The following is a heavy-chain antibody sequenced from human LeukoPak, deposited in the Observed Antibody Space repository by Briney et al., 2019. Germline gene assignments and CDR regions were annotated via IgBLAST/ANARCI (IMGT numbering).Heavy chain of an antibody. V-gene: IGHV4-34*01. CDR3: ARLPYYDFWSGYYTFFDY. J-gene: IGHJ4*02. CDR1: GGSFSGYY. Sequence: PSETLSLTRAVYGGSFSGYYWSWIRQPPGKGLEWIGSIYYSGSTYYNPSLKSRVTISVDTSKNQFSLKLSSVTAADTAVYYCARLPYYDFWSGYYTFFDYWGQGTLVTVSS. CDR2: IYYSGST. D-gene: IGHD3-3*01.